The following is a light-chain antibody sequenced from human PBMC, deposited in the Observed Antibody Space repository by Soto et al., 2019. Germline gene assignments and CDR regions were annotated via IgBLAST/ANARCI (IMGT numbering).Light chain of an antibody. CDR2: EVS. CDR1: SSDVGAYNF. J-gene: IGLJ2*01. CDR3: SSYAGSNRGV. Sequence: QSALTQPASVSGSPGQSITISCTGTSSDVGAYNFVSWYQQHPGKVPKLMIYEVSKRPSGVPDRFSGSKSGNTASLTVSGLQAEDEADYYCSSYAGSNRGVFGGGTKLTVL. V-gene: IGLV2-8*01.